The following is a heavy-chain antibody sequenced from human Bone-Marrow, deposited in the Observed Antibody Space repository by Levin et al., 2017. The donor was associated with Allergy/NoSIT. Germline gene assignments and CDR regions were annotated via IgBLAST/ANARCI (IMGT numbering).Heavy chain of an antibody. D-gene: IGHD1-26*01. V-gene: IGHV3-30*03. CDR3: ARERWEFEVYHYFDH. CDR1: GFTFRSFA. J-gene: IGHJ4*02. CDR2: ISPDGTNT. Sequence: GESLKISCAASGFTFRSFAMHWVRQAPGKGLEWVAIISPDGTNTHYVDSVKGRFTISRDNSKNTVYLQMDSLRTEDTAVYYRARERWEFEVYHYFDHWGQGTLATVSS.